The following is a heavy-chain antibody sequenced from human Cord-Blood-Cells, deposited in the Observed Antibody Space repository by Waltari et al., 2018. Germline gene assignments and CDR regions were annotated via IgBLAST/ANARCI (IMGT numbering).Heavy chain of an antibody. D-gene: IGHD1-26*01. CDR2: ISSSSSYI. J-gene: IGHJ6*02. Sequence: VRQAPGKGLEWVSSISSSSSYIYYADSVKGRFTISRDNAKNSLYLQMNSLRAEDTAVYYCARDQKYSGSYYYYYGMDVWGQGTTVTVSS. CDR3: ARDQKYSGSYYYYYGMDV. V-gene: IGHV3-21*01.